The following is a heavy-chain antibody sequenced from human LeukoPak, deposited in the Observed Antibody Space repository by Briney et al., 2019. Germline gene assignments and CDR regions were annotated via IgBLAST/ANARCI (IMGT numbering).Heavy chain of an antibody. J-gene: IGHJ4*02. CDR2: ISSSGSGGNT. CDR3: AKIEGALAIDY. CDR1: GFTFSSYA. V-gene: IGHV3-23*01. D-gene: IGHD3-16*01. Sequence: GGSLRLSCAASGFTFSSYAMSWARQAPGKGLEWVSGISSSGSGGNTYYADSVKGRFTISRDNSKNTLYLQMNSLRAEDTAVYYCAKIEGALAIDYWGQGTLVTVSS.